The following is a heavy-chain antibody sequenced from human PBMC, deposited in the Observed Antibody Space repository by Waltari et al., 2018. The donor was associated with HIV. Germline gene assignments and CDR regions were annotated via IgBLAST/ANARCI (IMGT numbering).Heavy chain of an antibody. D-gene: IGHD3-3*02. CDR3: ARASHYIEFSTFDGDYYFDF. J-gene: IGHJ4*02. V-gene: IGHV3-74*01. Sequence: VQLVESGGGSIKTGGSLRLSCAASGFSVRNHWMDWVRQGPGKGLVWGARSNRDGGNRNYADAVKGRFVSSRDNARNTVYLQLNNLKVEDTAVYFCARASHYIEFSTFDGDYYFDFWGRGTRVAVSS. CDR1: GFSVRNHW. CDR2: SNRDGGNR.